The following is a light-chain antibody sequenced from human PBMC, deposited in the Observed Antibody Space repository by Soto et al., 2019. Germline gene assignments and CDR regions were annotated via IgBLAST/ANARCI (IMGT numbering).Light chain of an antibody. J-gene: IGLJ2*01. CDR1: SSNIGAGYD. CDR3: QSYDSSLSGFVV. CDR2: GNS. Sequence: QSVLTQPPSVSGAPGQRVTISCTGRSSNIGAGYDVHWYQQLPGTAPKLLIYGNSNRPSGVPDRFSVSKSGTSASLAITGLQAEEEADYYCQSYDSSLSGFVVFGGGTKLTVL. V-gene: IGLV1-40*01.